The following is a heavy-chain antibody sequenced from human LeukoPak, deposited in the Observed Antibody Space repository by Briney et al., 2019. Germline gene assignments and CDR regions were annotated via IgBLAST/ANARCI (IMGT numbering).Heavy chain of an antibody. Sequence: ASVKVSCKASGGTFSSYAISWVRQAPGQGLEWMGGIIPIFGTANYAQKFQGRVTISTDESTSTAYMELSSLRSEDTAVYYCARLTAEYCSSTNCYGAFDIWGQGTMVTVSS. CDR2: IIPIFGTA. CDR3: ARLTAEYCSSTNCYGAFDI. D-gene: IGHD2-2*01. J-gene: IGHJ3*02. CDR1: GGTFSSYA. V-gene: IGHV1-69*05.